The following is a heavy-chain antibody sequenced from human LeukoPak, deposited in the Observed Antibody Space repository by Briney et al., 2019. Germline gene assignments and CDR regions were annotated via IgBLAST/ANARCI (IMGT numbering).Heavy chain of an antibody. V-gene: IGHV3-48*03. CDR1: GFTFSSYE. CDR2: ISSSGSTI. CDR3: GGGGFGEAYYYYYYMDV. D-gene: IGHD3-10*01. Sequence: GGSLRLSCAASGFTFSSYEMNWVRQAPGKGLEWVSYISSSGSTIYYADSVKGWFTISRDNSKKTLYLQMDSLRGKDTAVYYCGGGGFGEAYYYYYYMDVWGKGTTVTVSS. J-gene: IGHJ6*03.